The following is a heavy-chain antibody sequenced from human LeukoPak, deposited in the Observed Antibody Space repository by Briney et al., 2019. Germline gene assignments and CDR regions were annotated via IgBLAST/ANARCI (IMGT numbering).Heavy chain of an antibody. CDR2: ITSDGSST. J-gene: IGHJ4*02. CDR3: SRGVGATDS. V-gene: IGHV3-74*01. Sequence: GGSLRLSCTASGFTFSSYWMHWVRQAPGKGLVWVSRITSDGSSTSHADSVKGRFTISRDNAKNTLYLQMNSLRAEDTAVYYCSRGVGATDSWGQGTLVTVSS. CDR1: GFTFSSYW. D-gene: IGHD1-26*01.